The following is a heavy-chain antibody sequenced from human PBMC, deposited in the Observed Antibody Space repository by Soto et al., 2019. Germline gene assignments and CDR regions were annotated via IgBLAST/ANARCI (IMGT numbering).Heavy chain of an antibody. D-gene: IGHD3-22*01. J-gene: IGHJ3*02. Sequence: PGESLKISCKGSGYSFTSYWIGWVRQMPGKGLEWMGIIYPGDSDTRYSPSFQGQVTISADKSISTAYLQWSSLKASDTAMYYCASYYYDSSGPHDAFDIWGQGTMVTVSS. CDR2: IYPGDSDT. CDR1: GYSFTSYW. CDR3: ASYYYDSSGPHDAFDI. V-gene: IGHV5-51*01.